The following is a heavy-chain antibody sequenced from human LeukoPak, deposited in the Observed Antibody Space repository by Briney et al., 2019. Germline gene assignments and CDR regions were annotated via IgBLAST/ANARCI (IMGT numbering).Heavy chain of an antibody. CDR1: GFTLSSYR. CDR2: MSRRGRYI. CDR3: ARIPPLYGSGRDSDY. Sequence: GGSLRPSCAASGFTLSSYRRNSVRRAPGKGLGWVSSMSRRGRYIYNADSVKGRFSIYRDNAQNSLYLQMNSLRAEDTAVYYCARIPPLYGSGRDSDYWGQGTLVTVSS. V-gene: IGHV3-21*01. D-gene: IGHD3-10*01. J-gene: IGHJ4*02.